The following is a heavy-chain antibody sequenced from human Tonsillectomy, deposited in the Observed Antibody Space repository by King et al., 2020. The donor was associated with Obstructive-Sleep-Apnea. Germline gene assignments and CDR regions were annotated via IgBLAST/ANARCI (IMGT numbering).Heavy chain of an antibody. CDR1: GYTFTGYA. J-gene: IGHJ4*02. D-gene: IGHD3/OR15-3a*01. Sequence: QLVQSGAEVKKPGASVRVSCKASGYTFTGYAMHWVRQAPGQRLEWMGWINAGNGNTKYSQKFQGRVTITRDTSASTAYMELSSLRSEDTAVYYCARGGMIVDYFDYWGQGTLVTVSS. V-gene: IGHV1-3*01. CDR3: ARGGMIVDYFDY. CDR2: INAGNGNT.